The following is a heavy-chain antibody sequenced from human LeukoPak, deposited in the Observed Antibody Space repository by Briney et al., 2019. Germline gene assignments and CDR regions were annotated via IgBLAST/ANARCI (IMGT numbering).Heavy chain of an antibody. CDR2: INHSGST. V-gene: IGHV4-34*01. D-gene: IGHD3-16*02. CDR3: ARDRLYYFDY. J-gene: IGHJ4*02. CDR1: GGSFSGYY. Sequence: SETLSLTCAVYGGSFSGYYWSWIRQPPWKGLEWVGEINHSGSTNYNPSLKSRVTISVDTSKNQFSLKLSSVTAADTAVYYCARDRLYYFDYWGPGTLVTVSS.